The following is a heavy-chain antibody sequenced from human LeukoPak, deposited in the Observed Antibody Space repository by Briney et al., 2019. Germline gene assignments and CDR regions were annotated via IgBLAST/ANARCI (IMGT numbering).Heavy chain of an antibody. J-gene: IGHJ4*02. CDR3: ARDLYYYDSSGYLGGNGVFDY. CDR2: INHSGST. Sequence: SETLPLTCAVYGGSFSGYYWSWIRQPPGKGLEWIGEINHSGSTNYNPSLKSRVTISVDTSKNQFSLKLSSVTAADTAVYYCARDLYYYDSSGYLGGNGVFDYWGQGTLVTVSS. D-gene: IGHD3-22*01. CDR1: GGSFSGYY. V-gene: IGHV4-34*01.